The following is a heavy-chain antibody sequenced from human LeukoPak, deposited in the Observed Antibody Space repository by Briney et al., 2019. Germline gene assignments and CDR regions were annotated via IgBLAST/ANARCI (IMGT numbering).Heavy chain of an antibody. CDR2: ISGRGGVT. CDR1: GFTFSSYA. D-gene: IGHD6-19*01. CDR3: AEDTVAAVAVPY. Sequence: GGSLRLSCAASGFTFSSYAMSWVRQAPGKGLEWVSAISGRGGVTYYADSVKGRFTISRDNSKNTLYLQMNSLRAEDTAVYYCAEDTVAAVAVPYWGQGTLVTVSS. J-gene: IGHJ4*02. V-gene: IGHV3-23*01.